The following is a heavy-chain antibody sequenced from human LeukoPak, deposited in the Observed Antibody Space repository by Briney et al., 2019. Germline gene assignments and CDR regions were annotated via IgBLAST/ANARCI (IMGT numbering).Heavy chain of an antibody. D-gene: IGHD4-17*01. CDR1: GFTFSSYS. V-gene: IGHV3-21*01. Sequence: GGSLRLSCAASGFTFSSYSMNWVRQAPGKGLEWVSSISSSSSYIYYADSVKGRFTISRDNAKNSLYLQMNSLRAEDTAVYYCACFTYGDYHDAFDIWGQGTMVTVSS. J-gene: IGHJ3*02. CDR2: ISSSSSYI. CDR3: ACFTYGDYHDAFDI.